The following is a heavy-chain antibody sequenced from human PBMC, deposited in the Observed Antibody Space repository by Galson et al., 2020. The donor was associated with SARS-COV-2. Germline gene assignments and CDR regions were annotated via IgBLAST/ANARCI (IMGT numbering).Heavy chain of an antibody. J-gene: IGHJ4*02. Sequence: SGPTLVKPTQTLTLTCTVSGFSLTTRGVGVAWIRQPPGEALEWLAVIFWDDDQRYRPSLRSRLRITKNTSKDQVVFTMTNMAPVDTATYYCAHMSYDVLTGFYTPFDYWGQGSPVLVSS. CDR3: AHMSYDVLTGFYTPFDY. V-gene: IGHV2-5*02. CDR2: IFWDDDQ. D-gene: IGHD3-9*01. CDR1: GFSLTTRGVG.